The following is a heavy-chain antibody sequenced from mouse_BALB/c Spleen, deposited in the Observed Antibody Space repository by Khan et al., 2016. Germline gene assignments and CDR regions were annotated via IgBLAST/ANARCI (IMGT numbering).Heavy chain of an antibody. CDR3: ARSYYDHTSWFAN. V-gene: IGHV5-17*02. CDR1: GFTFSSFG. Sequence: EVELVESGGGLVQPGGSRKLSCAASGFTFSSFGMHWVRQAPEKGLEWVAYISSGTSTIYYVDTVKGRFTISRDNSKNTPFLQMTSLRSEDTAMYYCARSYYDHTSWFANWGQGTLVTVSA. CDR2: ISSGTSTI. D-gene: IGHD2-4*01. J-gene: IGHJ3*01.